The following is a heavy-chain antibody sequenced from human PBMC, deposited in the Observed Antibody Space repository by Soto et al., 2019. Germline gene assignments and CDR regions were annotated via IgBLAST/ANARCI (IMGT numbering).Heavy chain of an antibody. D-gene: IGHD6-13*01. J-gene: IGHJ6*02. CDR2: INDSGST. Sequence: SETLSLTCAVYGVSFSGYYWSWIRQPPGKGLEWIGEINDSGSTNYNPSLKSRVTISVDTYKNQFSLKLSSVTAADTAVYYCARWNLSSSWGYYYYYGMDVWGQGTTVTVSS. CDR1: GVSFSGYY. CDR3: ARWNLSSSWGYYYYYGMDV. V-gene: IGHV4-34*01.